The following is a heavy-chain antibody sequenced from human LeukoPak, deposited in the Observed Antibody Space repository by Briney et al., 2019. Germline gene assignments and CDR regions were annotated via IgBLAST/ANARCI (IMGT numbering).Heavy chain of an antibody. V-gene: IGHV3-23*01. CDR1: GFTFSSYG. CDR2: ISGSGGST. J-gene: IGHJ4*02. D-gene: IGHD3-22*01. CDR3: AKDRWRAYYYDSSGYTSLEY. Sequence: PGGSLRPSCAASGFTFSSYGMSWVRQAPGKGLEWVSAISGSGGSTYYADSVKGRFTISRDNSKNTLYLQMNSLRAEDTAVYYCAKDRWRAYYYDSSGYTSLEYWGQGTLVTVSS.